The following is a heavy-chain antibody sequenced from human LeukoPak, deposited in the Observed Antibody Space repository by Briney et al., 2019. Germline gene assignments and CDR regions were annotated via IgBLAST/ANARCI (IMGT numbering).Heavy chain of an antibody. CDR2: IKQDGSEK. D-gene: IGHD5-18*01. CDR1: GFTFSSYW. Sequence: GXXLXLSCAASGFTFSSYWMSWVRQAPGKGLEWVANIKQDGSEKYYVDSEKGRFTISRDNAKNSLYLQMNSLRAEDTAVYYCARGGGLRRWFDPWGQGTLVTVSS. V-gene: IGHV3-7*01. J-gene: IGHJ5*02. CDR3: ARGGGLRRWFDP.